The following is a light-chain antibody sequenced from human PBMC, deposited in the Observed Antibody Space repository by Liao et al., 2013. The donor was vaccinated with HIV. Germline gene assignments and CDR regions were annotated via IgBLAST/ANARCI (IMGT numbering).Light chain of an antibody. V-gene: IGLV3-21*01. CDR2: TDR. Sequence: SYVLTQPPSVSVAPGKTAAVTCGGSNIGSKSVHWYQQRPGQAPTLVIYTDRDRPSGIPERFSGSKSGNTATLTISRVEAGDEADYYCQVWDSDTFHYVFGTGYQGHRP. J-gene: IGLJ1*01. CDR3: QVWDSDTFHYV. CDR1: NIGSKS.